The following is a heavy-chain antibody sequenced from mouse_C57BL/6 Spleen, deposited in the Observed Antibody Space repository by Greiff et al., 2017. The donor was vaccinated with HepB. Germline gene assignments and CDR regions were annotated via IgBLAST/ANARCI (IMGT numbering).Heavy chain of an antibody. CDR2: ISYSGST. CDR3: ARNYYGSSLAY. CDR1: GYSITSGYD. V-gene: IGHV3-1*01. D-gene: IGHD1-1*01. Sequence: EVQLLESGPGMVKPSQSLSLTCTVTGYSITSGYDWHWIRHFPGNKLEWMGYISYSGSTNYNPSLKSRISITHDTSKNHFFLKLNSVTTEDTATYYCARNYYGSSLAYWGQGTLVTVSA. J-gene: IGHJ3*01.